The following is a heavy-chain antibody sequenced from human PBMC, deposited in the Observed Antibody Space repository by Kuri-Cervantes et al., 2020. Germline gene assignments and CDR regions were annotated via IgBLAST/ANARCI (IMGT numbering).Heavy chain of an antibody. D-gene: IGHD6-6*01. J-gene: IGHJ6*03. CDR1: GFTFSSYS. CDR2: ISSSSSTK. Sequence: GGSLRLSCAASGFTFSSYSMNWVRQAPGKGLEWVSYISSSSSTKYYADSVKGRFTISRDNSKNTLYLQMNSLRAEDTAVYYCARAHIAARRHQGRYYYYYMDVWAKGPRSPSP. CDR3: ARAHIAARRHQGRYYYYYMDV. V-gene: IGHV3-48*01.